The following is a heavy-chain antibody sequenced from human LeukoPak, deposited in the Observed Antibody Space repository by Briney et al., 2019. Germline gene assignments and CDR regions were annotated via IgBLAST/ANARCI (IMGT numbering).Heavy chain of an antibody. J-gene: IGHJ3*02. CDR1: GGSISSSNW. D-gene: IGHD4-17*01. V-gene: IGHV4-4*02. CDR2: IYHSGST. CDR3: ARGYGDYEGAFDI. Sequence: SETLSLTCAVSGGSISSSNWSSWVRQPPGKGLEWIGEIYHSGSTNYNPSLKSRVTISVDKSKNQFSLKLSSVTAADTAVYYCARGYGDYEGAFDIWGQGTMVTVSS.